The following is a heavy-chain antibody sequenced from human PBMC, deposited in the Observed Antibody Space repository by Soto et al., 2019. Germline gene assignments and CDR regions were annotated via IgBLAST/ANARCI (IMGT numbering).Heavy chain of an antibody. CDR2: INPSGGST. D-gene: IGHD1-26*01. Sequence: GASVKVSCKASGYTFTSYYMHWVRQAPGQGLEWMGIINPSGGSTSYAQKFQGRVTMTRDTSTSTVYMELSSLRSEDTAVYYCARDYRVGATLGMNYYYGMDVWGQGTTVTVSS. CDR3: ARDYRVGATLGMNYYYGMDV. CDR1: GYTFTSYY. V-gene: IGHV1-46*01. J-gene: IGHJ6*02.